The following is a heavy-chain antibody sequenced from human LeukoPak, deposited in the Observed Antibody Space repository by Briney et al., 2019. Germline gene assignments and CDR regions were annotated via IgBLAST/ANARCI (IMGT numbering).Heavy chain of an antibody. CDR2: IYYSGST. CDR1: GGSISSGDYY. D-gene: IGHD3-9*01. J-gene: IGHJ4*02. CDR3: ASLGHYDILTGYYWGFDY. V-gene: IGHV4-61*08. Sequence: SQTLSLTCTVSGGSISSGDYYWSWIRQPPGKGLEWIGYIYYSGSTNYNPSLKSRVTISVDTSKNQFSLKLSSVTAADTAVYYCASLGHYDILTGYYWGFDYWGQGTLVTVSS.